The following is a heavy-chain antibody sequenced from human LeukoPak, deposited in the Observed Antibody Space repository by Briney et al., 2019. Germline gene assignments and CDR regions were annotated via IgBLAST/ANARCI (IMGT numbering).Heavy chain of an antibody. D-gene: IGHD6-19*01. CDR3: ARAAIAVGPTGVDY. V-gene: IGHV1-69*01. CDR1: GGTFSSYA. J-gene: IGHJ4*02. Sequence: SVKVSCKASGGTFSSYAISRVRQAPGQGLEWMGGIIPIFGTANYAQKFQGRVTITADESTSTAYMELSSLRSEDTAVYYCARAAIAVGPTGVDYWGQGTLVTVSS. CDR2: IIPIFGTA.